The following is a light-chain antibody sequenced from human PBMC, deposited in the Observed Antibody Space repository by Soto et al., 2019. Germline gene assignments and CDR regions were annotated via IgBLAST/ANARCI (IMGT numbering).Light chain of an antibody. J-gene: IGKJ4*01. CDR1: QSVSVN. Sequence: EIVMTQSPGTLSVSPGERATLSCRASQSVSVNLAWYQQKPGQAPRLLIYGVSTRATGIPARFSGSESGTEFTLTISSLQSEDFAVYYCQPYNNWPLTFGGGTKVESK. V-gene: IGKV3-15*01. CDR2: GVS. CDR3: QPYNNWPLT.